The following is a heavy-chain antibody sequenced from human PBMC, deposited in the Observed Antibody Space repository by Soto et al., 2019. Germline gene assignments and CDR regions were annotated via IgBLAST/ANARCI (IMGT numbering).Heavy chain of an antibody. V-gene: IGHV5-51*01. CDR2: MYPADSDT. D-gene: IGHD6-13*01. CDR1: GYSFTSYW. Sequence: GESLKISCKGSGYSFTSYWIGWVRQMPGKGPEWMGIMYPADSDTRYSPSFQGQVTMSADKSISTAYLQWSSLKAADTAMYYCARLLYSSTWEEYFQYWGQGXLVTVSS. CDR3: ARLLYSSTWEEYFQY. J-gene: IGHJ1*01.